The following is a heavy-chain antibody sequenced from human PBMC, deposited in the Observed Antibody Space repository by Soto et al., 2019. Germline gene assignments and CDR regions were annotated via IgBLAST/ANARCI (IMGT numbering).Heavy chain of an antibody. CDR2: ISGSGGST. CDR1: GYSFTSYA. D-gene: IGHD7-27*01. V-gene: IGHV3-23*04. CDR3: AKTPVGYWGGAFDI. J-gene: IGHJ3*02. Sequence: EVQLVQSGAEVKKPGESLKISCKGSGYSFTSYAMSWVRQAPGKGLEWVSAISGSGGSTYYADSVKGRFTISRDNSKNTLYLQMNSLRAEDTAVYYCAKTPVGYWGGAFDIWGQGTMVTVSS.